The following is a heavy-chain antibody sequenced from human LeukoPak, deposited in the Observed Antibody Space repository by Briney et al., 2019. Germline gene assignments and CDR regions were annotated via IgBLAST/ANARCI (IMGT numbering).Heavy chain of an antibody. D-gene: IGHD6-6*01. J-gene: IGHJ6*01. Sequence: GGSLRLSCAASGFTVSSNYVSWVRLAPGKGLEWVSVIYTGGSTYYADSVKGRFTISRDNSKNTLYLQMNSLRAEDTAVYYCARGRGYSSSTYYGMDVWGQGTTVTVSS. CDR1: GFTVSSNY. CDR2: IYTGGST. CDR3: ARGRGYSSSTYYGMDV. V-gene: IGHV3-66*01.